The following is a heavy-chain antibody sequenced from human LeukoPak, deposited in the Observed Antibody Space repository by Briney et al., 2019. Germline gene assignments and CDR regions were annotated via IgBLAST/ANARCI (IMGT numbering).Heavy chain of an antibody. J-gene: IGHJ5*02. V-gene: IGHV4-39*07. Sequence: SETLSLTCTVSGGSISSSSYYWGWIRQPPGKGLEWIGSIYYSGSTYYNPSLKSRVTISVDTSKNQFSLKLSSVTAADTAVYYCARGPIVVTPSHWFDPWGQGTLVTVSS. D-gene: IGHD5-12*01. CDR2: IYYSGST. CDR1: GGSISSSSYY. CDR3: ARGPIVVTPSHWFDP.